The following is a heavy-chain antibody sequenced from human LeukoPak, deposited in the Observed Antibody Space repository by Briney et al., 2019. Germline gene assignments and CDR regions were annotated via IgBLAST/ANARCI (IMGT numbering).Heavy chain of an antibody. Sequence: QPGGSLRLSCAASGFTFSSYWMHWVRQAPGKGLVWVSRINSDGSSTSYADSVKGRFTISRDNAKTSLYLQMNSLRAEDTAVYYCARDLSGVAGYTYGRGIDYWGQGTLVTVSS. CDR1: GFTFSSYW. CDR2: INSDGSST. V-gene: IGHV3-74*01. CDR3: ARDLSGVAGYTYGRGIDY. J-gene: IGHJ4*02. D-gene: IGHD5-18*01.